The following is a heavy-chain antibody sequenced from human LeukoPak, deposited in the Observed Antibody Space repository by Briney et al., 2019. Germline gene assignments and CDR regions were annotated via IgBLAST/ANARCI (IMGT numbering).Heavy chain of an antibody. CDR2: IYYSGST. J-gene: IGHJ6*02. Sequence: SETLSLTCTVSGGSISSHYWSWIRQPPGKGLEWIGYIYYSGSTNYNTSLKSRVTISVDTSKNQFSLKLSSVTAADTAVYYCARSAPPGSRPYYYYGMDVWGQGTTVTVSS. V-gene: IGHV4-59*08. CDR1: GGSISSHY. CDR3: ARSAPPGSRPYYYYGMDV. D-gene: IGHD6-13*01.